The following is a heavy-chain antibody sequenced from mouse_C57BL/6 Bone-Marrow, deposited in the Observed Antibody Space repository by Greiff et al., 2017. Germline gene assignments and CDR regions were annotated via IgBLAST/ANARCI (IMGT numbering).Heavy chain of an antibody. J-gene: IGHJ2*01. CDR3: ARSPWLLNFDY. V-gene: IGHV1-80*01. CDR2: IYPGDGDT. Sequence: VQLQQSGAELVKPGASVKISCKASGYAFSSYWMNWVKQRPGKGLEWIGQIYPGDGDTNYNGKFKGKATLTADKSSSTAYMQLSSLTSEDSAVYFCARSPWLLNFDYWGQGTTLTVSS. D-gene: IGHD2-3*01. CDR1: GYAFSSYW.